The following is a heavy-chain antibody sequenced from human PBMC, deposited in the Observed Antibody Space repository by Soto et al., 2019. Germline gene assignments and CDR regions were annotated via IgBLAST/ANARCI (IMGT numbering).Heavy chain of an antibody. CDR1: GGTFSSYT. D-gene: IGHD2-15*01. J-gene: IGHJ3*02. Sequence: ASVKVSCKASGGTFSSYTISWVRQAPGQGLEWMGRIIPILGIANYAQKFQGRVTITADKSTSTAYMELSSLRSEDTAVYYCARAVVEAATPYPYAYDIWGQGTMVTVSS. CDR2: IIPILGIA. V-gene: IGHV1-69*02. CDR3: ARAVVEAATPYPYAYDI.